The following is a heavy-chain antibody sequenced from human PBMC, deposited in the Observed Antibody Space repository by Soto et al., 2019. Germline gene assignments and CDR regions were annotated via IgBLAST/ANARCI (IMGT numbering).Heavy chain of an antibody. CDR3: ARARGYSGYDSWTLDY. Sequence: EVRLVESGGGLVQPGGSLRLSCAASGFTFSSYDMHWVRQATGKGLEWVSAIGTAGDTYYPGSVKGRFTISRENAKNSLYLQMNSLRAGDTAVYYCARARGYSGYDSWTLDYWGQGTLVTVSS. CDR2: IGTAGDT. J-gene: IGHJ4*02. CDR1: GFTFSSYD. V-gene: IGHV3-13*01. D-gene: IGHD5-12*01.